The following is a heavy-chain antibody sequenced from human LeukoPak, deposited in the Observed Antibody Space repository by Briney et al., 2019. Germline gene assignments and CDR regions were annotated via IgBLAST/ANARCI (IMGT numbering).Heavy chain of an antibody. Sequence: GGSLRLSCAASGINVSSNYMTWIGQAPGKGLEWGSLIYGGDAAYYAESVRGRFMISRDNLKNTLFLQMNSLRVEDTAVYYCVTSTGQQFIPYDYWGQGTHVTVSS. J-gene: IGHJ4*01. CDR2: IYGGDAA. CDR1: GINVSSNY. D-gene: IGHD6-13*01. CDR3: VTSTGQQFIPYDY. V-gene: IGHV3-66*02.